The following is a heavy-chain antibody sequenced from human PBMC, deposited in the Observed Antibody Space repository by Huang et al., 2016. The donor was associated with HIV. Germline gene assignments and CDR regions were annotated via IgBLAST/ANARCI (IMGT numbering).Heavy chain of an antibody. Sequence: EVELAESGGGSVRPGQSLRLSCVGSGFIFSDYWMHWGRQIPGKGLMWVARIESYGSSTSYADSVKGRFTIYRDNARNTVYLQMSSLRVDDTAVYYCVRAREKGYDFWSGYRYWGQGAQVTVSS. CDR3: VRAREKGYDFWSGYRY. D-gene: IGHD3-3*01. J-gene: IGHJ4*01. CDR1: GFIFSDYW. CDR2: IESYGSST. V-gene: IGHV3-74*02.